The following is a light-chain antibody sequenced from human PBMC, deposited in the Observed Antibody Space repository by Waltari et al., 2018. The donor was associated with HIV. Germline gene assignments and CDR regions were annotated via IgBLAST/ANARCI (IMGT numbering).Light chain of an antibody. V-gene: IGLV6-57*04. CDR1: SGNIASNY. CDR2: EDN. CDR3: QSYDSNDPWV. J-gene: IGLJ3*02. Sequence: NFKLTQPLSVSESPGKTVTISCTRSSGNIASNYVQWYQQRPGSAPTTVIYEDNQRPSGVPDRFSGSIYSSSNSASLTISGLKTEDEADYYCQSYDSNDPWVFGGGTKLTVL.